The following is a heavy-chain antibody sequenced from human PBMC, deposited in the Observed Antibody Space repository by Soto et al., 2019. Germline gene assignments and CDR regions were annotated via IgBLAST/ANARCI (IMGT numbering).Heavy chain of an antibody. CDR2: ISGSGDYT. Sequence: PGGSLRLSCAASGFTFSSYAMSWVRQAPGKGLEWVSAISGSGDYTYYADSVKGRFTISRDNSKNTLYLQMNSLRAEDTAVYYCAKQSYDILTGSDYWGQGTRVTVSS. J-gene: IGHJ4*02. CDR3: AKQSYDILTGSDY. CDR1: GFTFSSYA. D-gene: IGHD3-9*01. V-gene: IGHV3-23*01.